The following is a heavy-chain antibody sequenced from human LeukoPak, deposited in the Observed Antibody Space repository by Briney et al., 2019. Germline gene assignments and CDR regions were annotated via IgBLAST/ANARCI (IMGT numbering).Heavy chain of an antibody. D-gene: IGHD5-24*01. CDR3: AKGSDGYNPTAYDY. CDR1: GFTFSSYA. V-gene: IGHV3-30*18. J-gene: IGHJ4*02. CDR2: VSHDGSKK. Sequence: GTSLRLSCAASGFTFSSYAMNWVRQAPGKGLEWVAVVSHDGSKKYYADSVKGRFSISRDNSKNTLYLQMNSLRVEDTAVYYCAKGSDGYNPTAYDYWGQGTLSPSPQ.